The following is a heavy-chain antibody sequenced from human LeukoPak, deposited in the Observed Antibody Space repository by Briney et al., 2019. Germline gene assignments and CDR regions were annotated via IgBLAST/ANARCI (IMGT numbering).Heavy chain of an antibody. CDR3: ARHYDSGSYPLDF. CDR1: GGSIRGYF. Sequence: SETLSLTCTVSGGSIRGYFWSWIRQPPGKGLEWIGHIYSSGSTTYTPSLQGRVTIPLDTSKNQFSLKLSSVTAADTAVYYCARHYDSGSYPLDFWGQGTLVTVSS. D-gene: IGHD3-10*01. V-gene: IGHV4-59*08. CDR2: IYSSGST. J-gene: IGHJ4*02.